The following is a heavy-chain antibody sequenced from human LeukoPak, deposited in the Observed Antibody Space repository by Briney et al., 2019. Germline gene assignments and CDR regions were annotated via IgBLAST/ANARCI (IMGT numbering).Heavy chain of an antibody. CDR2: IRYDGDNA. CDR1: GFNFRAYG. CDR3: ARVPYSSSYSSAFDY. D-gene: IGHD6-13*01. Sequence: GGSLRLSCAASGFNFRAYGMHWVRQAPGKGLEWVSFIRYDGDNAYYADSVKGRFAISRDNWKNTLYLQLNSLRAEDTAVYYRARVPYSSSYSSAFDYWGQGTLVTVSS. J-gene: IGHJ4*02. V-gene: IGHV3-30*02.